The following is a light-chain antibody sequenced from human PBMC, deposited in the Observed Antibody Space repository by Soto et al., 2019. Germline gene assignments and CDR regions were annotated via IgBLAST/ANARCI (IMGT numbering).Light chain of an antibody. V-gene: IGKV3-20*01. CDR3: QQYGSSGT. Sequence: TQSPATPPVSPAERATLSCTSSQNLRSSLAWYQQIPGQAPRLLIYGASNRATGIPDRLSGSGFGTDFTLTISRLEPEDFAVYYCQQYGSSGTFGQGTNVDIK. J-gene: IGKJ1*01. CDR1: QNLRSS. CDR2: GAS.